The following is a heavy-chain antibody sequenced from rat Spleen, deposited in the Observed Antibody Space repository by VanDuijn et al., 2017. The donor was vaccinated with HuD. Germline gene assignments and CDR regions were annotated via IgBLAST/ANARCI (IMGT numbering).Heavy chain of an antibody. V-gene: IGHV5-25*01. J-gene: IGHJ2*01. CDR1: GFTFSNYD. CDR3: TRHPDYSTYFDY. CDR2: ISPSGGST. Sequence: EVQLVESGGGLVQPGRSLKLSCAASGFTFSNYDMAWVRQAPTKGLEWVASISPSGGSTYYRDSVKGRFTVSRDTAKSTLFLQMDSLRSEDTATYYCTRHPDYSTYFDYWGQGVMVTVSS. D-gene: IGHD1-1*01.